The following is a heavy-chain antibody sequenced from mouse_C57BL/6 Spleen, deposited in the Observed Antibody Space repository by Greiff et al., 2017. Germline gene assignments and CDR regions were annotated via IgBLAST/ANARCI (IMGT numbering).Heavy chain of an antibody. CDR1: GYTFTSYW. CDR3: APYGSSPGDFDY. D-gene: IGHD1-1*01. V-gene: IGHV1-55*01. Sequence: QVQLQQPGAELVKPGASVKMSCTASGYTFTSYWITWVKQRPGQGLEWIGDIYPGSGSTNYNEKFKSKATLTVDTSSSTAYMQLSRLTSEDSAVYCCAPYGSSPGDFDYWGQGTTLTVSS. CDR2: IYPGSGST. J-gene: IGHJ2*01.